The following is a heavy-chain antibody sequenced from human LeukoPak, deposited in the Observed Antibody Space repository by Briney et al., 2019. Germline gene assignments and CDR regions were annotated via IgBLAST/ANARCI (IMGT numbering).Heavy chain of an antibody. CDR2: IKQDGSEK. Sequence: GGSLRLSCAASGFTFSNYWMTWVRQAPGKGLEWVANIKQDGSEKYYVDSVKGRFTISRDNAKNSLYLQMNSLRAGDTAVYYCARSETTYYYDSSVYFYYYYGMDVWGQGTTVTVSS. V-gene: IGHV3-7*01. D-gene: IGHD3-22*01. CDR1: GFTFSNYW. CDR3: ARSETTYYYDSSVYFYYYYGMDV. J-gene: IGHJ6*02.